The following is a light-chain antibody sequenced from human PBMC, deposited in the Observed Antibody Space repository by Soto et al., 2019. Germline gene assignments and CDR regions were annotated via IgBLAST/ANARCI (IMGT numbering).Light chain of an antibody. J-gene: IGKJ4*01. CDR1: QSVSSSY. CDR3: QQYGSSPLT. V-gene: IGKV3-20*01. Sequence: EIVLTQSPGTLSLSPGERATLSCRAGQSVSSSYLAWYQQRPGRAPRLLIYGASSRATGIPDRFSGSGSGTDFTLTISRLEPEDFAVYYCQQYGSSPLTFGGGTKVEI. CDR2: GAS.